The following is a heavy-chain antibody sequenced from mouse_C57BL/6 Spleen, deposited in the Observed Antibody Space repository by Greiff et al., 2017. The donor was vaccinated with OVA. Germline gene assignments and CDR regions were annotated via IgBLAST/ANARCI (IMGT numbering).Heavy chain of an antibody. CDR1: GFTFSSYT. D-gene: IGHD1-1*01. V-gene: IGHV5-9*01. Sequence: EVQLVESGGGLVKPGGSLKLSCAASGFTFSSYTMSWVRQTPEKRLEWVATISGGGGNTYYPDSVKGRFTISRDNAKNTLYLQMSSLRSEDTALYYCARHYCGGDWYFDVWGTGTTVTVSS. J-gene: IGHJ1*03. CDR3: ARHYCGGDWYFDV. CDR2: ISGGGGNT.